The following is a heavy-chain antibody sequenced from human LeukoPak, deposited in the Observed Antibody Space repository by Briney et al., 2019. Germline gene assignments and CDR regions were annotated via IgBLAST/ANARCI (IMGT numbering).Heavy chain of an antibody. D-gene: IGHD1-26*01. J-gene: IGHJ4*02. Sequence: GGSLRLSCAASGFTFSNYGMHWVRQAPGKGLEWVAVISCDGSTKYYADSVKGRFTISRDNSENTLYLQMNSLRGEDTAVYYCAKQWDPDYWGQGTLVTVSS. CDR2: ISCDGSTK. CDR3: AKQWDPDY. V-gene: IGHV3-30*18. CDR1: GFTFSNYG.